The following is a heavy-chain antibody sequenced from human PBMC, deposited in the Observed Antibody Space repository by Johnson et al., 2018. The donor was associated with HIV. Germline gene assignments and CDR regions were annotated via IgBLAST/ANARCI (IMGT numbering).Heavy chain of an antibody. D-gene: IGHD7-27*01. CDR1: GFTVSSNY. V-gene: IGHV3-66*01. CDR2: IYSGGST. J-gene: IGHJ3*02. Sequence: EMQLVESWGGLVQPGGSLRLSCAASGFTVSSNYMSWVRQAPGKGLEWVSVIYSGGSTYYADSVKGRFTISRDHSKNTLYLQMGSLRAEDTAVYYCARVKSYGNWGSRKGGRESRAAFDIWGQGTMVTVSS. CDR3: ARVKSYGNWGSRKGGRESRAAFDI.